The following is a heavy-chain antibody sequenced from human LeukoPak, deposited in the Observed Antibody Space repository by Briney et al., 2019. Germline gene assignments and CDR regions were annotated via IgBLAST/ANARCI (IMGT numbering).Heavy chain of an antibody. V-gene: IGHV1-8*02. Sequence: GASVKVSCKASGYTFTSYGISWVRQAPGQGLEWMGWMNPNSGNTDYAQKFQGRVTMTRNTSISTAYMELSSLRSEDTAVYYCARGTYDSSGYYYGYWGQGTLVTVSS. CDR1: GYTFTSYG. D-gene: IGHD3-22*01. CDR3: ARGTYDSSGYYYGY. CDR2: MNPNSGNT. J-gene: IGHJ4*02.